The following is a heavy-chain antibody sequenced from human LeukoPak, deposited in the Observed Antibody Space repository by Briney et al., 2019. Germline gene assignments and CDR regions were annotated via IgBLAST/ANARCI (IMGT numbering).Heavy chain of an antibody. CDR1: GFNFMW. J-gene: IGHJ4*02. V-gene: IGHV3-7*01. CDR3: ARESSGRSLNY. Sequence: PGGSLRLSCAVSGFNFMWMSWVRLAPGKGLEWVANINEDGTGKYYVDSVKGRFTLSRDTAENSLYLQMNSLRAEDTGIYYCARESSGRSLNYWGQGTQVTVSS. D-gene: IGHD1-26*01. CDR2: INEDGTGK.